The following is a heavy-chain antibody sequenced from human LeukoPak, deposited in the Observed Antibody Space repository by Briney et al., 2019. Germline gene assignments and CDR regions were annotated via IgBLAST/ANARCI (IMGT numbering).Heavy chain of an antibody. CDR3: AKPVGYCSSTSCYTRDYFDY. J-gene: IGHJ4*02. V-gene: IGHV3-30-3*02. D-gene: IGHD2-2*02. CDR2: ISYDGSNK. Sequence: GRSLRLSCAASGFTFSSYAMHWVRQAPGKGLEWVAVISYDGSNKYYADSVKGRFTISRDNSKNTLYPQMNSLRAEDTAVYYCAKPVGYCSSTSCYTRDYFDYWGQGTLVTVSS. CDR1: GFTFSSYA.